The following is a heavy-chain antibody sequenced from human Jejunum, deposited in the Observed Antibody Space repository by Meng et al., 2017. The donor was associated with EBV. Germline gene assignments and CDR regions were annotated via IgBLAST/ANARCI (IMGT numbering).Heavy chain of an antibody. CDR2: ISSGGTTI. CDR3: ASPPGGGTGGY. D-gene: IGHD2-8*02. Sequence: VQLVVYVGCLGQAGWSLCLSWDVSGFTFSDVSMSWMRQAPGKGLEWVSYISSGGTTIYYADSVKGRFTISRDNGKNSLYLEMNSLRADDTAMYYCASPPGGGTGGYWGQGTLVTVSS. V-gene: IGHV3-11*01. J-gene: IGHJ4*02. CDR1: GFTFSDVS.